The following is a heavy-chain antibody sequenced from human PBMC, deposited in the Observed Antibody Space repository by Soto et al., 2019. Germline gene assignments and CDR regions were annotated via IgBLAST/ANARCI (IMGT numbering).Heavy chain of an antibody. J-gene: IGHJ6*02. Sequence: GSLRLSCAASGFPFSSYGMHWVRQAPGKGLEWVAVIWYDGSNKYYADSVKGRFTISRDNSKNTLYLQMNSLRAEDTAVYYCARDYYSAVAGYYYGMDVLGQGTTVTVSS. D-gene: IGHD6-19*01. CDR2: IWYDGSNK. CDR1: GFPFSSYG. V-gene: IGHV3-33*08. CDR3: ARDYYSAVAGYYYGMDV.